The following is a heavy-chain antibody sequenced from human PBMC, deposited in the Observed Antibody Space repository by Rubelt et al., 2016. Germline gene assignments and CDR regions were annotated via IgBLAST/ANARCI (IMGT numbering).Heavy chain of an antibody. CDR1: GYTFTSYA. D-gene: IGHD7-27*01. Sequence: QVQLVQSGSELKKPGASVKVSCKASGYTFTSYAMNWVRQAPGQGLEWMGWISAYNGNTNYAQKLQGRVTMTTATSTSTAYMEVRSLRSDDTAVYSCARYLGIEGDFDYWGQGTLVTVSS. CDR2: ISAYNGNT. V-gene: IGHV1-18*01. CDR3: ARYLGIEGDFDY. J-gene: IGHJ4*02.